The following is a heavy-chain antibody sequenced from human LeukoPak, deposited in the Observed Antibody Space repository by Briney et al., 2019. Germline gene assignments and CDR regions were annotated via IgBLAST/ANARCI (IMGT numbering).Heavy chain of an antibody. CDR1: GYTFTSYD. D-gene: IGHD6-19*01. J-gene: IGHJ6*02. CDR3: STIPYSSGYLFYYYGMDV. Sequence: GASVKVSCKASGYTFTSYDIYWVRQATGQGLEWMGWMNPNSGNTGYAQKFQGRVTMTRNNSISTAYMELSSLRSEDTAVYYCSTIPYSSGYLFYYYGMDVWGQGTTVTVSS. V-gene: IGHV1-8*01. CDR2: MNPNSGNT.